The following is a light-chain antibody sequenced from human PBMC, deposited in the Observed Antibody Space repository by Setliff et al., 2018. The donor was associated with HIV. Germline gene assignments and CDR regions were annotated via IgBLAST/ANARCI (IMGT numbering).Light chain of an antibody. CDR1: SSNIGSNT. CDR3: AAWDDSLNGPYV. J-gene: IGLJ1*01. CDR2: TNN. Sequence: KRVTISCSGSSSNIGSNTVNWYQQLPGTAPKLLIYTNNQRPSGVPDRFSGSKSGTSASLAISGLQSEDEADYYCAAWDDSLNGPYVFGTGTKSPS. V-gene: IGLV1-44*01.